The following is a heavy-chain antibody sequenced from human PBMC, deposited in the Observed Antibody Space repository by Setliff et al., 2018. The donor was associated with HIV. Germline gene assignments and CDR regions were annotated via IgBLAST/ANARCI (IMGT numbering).Heavy chain of an antibody. CDR3: TSGALLPTVDY. J-gene: IGHJ4*02. CDR1: GFTFSDYY. Sequence: GGSLRLSCAASGFTFSDYYMSWIRQAPGKGLEWIGTIYYSGSTIKYADFVRGRFTISRDIAKSSLYLQMDSLSAEDTAVYYCTSGALLPTVDYWGRGTLVTVSS. D-gene: IGHD2-2*01. CDR2: IYYSGSTI. V-gene: IGHV3-11*01.